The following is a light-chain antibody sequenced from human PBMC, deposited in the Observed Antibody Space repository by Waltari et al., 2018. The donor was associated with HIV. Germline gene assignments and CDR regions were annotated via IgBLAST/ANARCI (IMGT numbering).Light chain of an antibody. CDR2: DES. Sequence: SYVLTQPPSVSVAPGQTAGITSGGHDIETKNVHWYQQKPGQAPVLVVYDESDRPSGIPERFSGSNSGNTATLTITRVEAGDEADYYCQGWDPSSDHVVFGGGTKLTVL. J-gene: IGLJ2*01. CDR1: DIETKN. V-gene: IGLV3-21*02. CDR3: QGWDPSSDHVV.